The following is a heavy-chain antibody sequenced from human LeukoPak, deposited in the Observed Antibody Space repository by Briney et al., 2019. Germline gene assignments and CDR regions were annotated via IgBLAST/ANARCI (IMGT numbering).Heavy chain of an antibody. J-gene: IGHJ4*02. V-gene: IGHV1-69*13. Sequence: SVKVSCKSSGGTFSTYAISWVRQVPGQGLEWMGGIVPIFGTANYAQKFQGRVTITADESTSTAYMELSSLRSEDTAVYYCAGPSGSYYDSSGYPYYFDYWGQGTLVTVSS. CDR1: GGTFSTYA. CDR3: AGPSGSYYDSSGYPYYFDY. D-gene: IGHD3-22*01. CDR2: IVPIFGTA.